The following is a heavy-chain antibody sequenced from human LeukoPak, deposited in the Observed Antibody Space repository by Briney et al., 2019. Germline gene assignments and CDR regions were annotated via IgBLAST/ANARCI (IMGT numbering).Heavy chain of an antibody. V-gene: IGHV4-59*12. CDR2: IYYSGST. CDR1: GGSISSYY. CDR3: ARVGGYPPLYFDY. Sequence: SETLSLTCTVSGGSISSYYWSWIRQPPGKGLEWIGYIYYSGSTYYNPSLKSRVTISVETSKNQFSLKLSSVTAADTAVYYCARVGGYPPLYFDYWGQGTLVTVSS. J-gene: IGHJ4*02. D-gene: IGHD3-22*01.